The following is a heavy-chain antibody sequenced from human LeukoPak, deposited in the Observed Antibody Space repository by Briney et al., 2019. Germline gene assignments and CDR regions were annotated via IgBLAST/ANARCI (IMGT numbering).Heavy chain of an antibody. V-gene: IGHV4-39*01. CDR1: GGSISSSSYY. Sequence: PSETLSLTCTVSGGSISSSSYYWGWIRQPPGKGLEWIGSIYYSGSTYYNPSLKSRVTISVDTSKNQFSLKLSSVTAADTAVYYCARHLGSAPHYYYYYMDVWGKGTTVNVSS. D-gene: IGHD2-15*01. CDR3: ARHLGSAPHYYYYYMDV. J-gene: IGHJ6*03. CDR2: IYYSGST.